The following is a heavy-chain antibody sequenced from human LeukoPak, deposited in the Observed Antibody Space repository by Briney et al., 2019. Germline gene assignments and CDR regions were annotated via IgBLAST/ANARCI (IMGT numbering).Heavy chain of an antibody. CDR3: ARYIVVVTAQRWKFDP. CDR2: IYHGGTT. Sequence: SETLSLTCSVSGASITNSDWWTWVRQPPGEGLEWIGEIYHGGTTKYNPSLKSRVTISVDKSKNEFSLKLSSVTAADTAVYYCARYIVVVTAQRWKFDPWGQGTLVTVSS. V-gene: IGHV4-4*02. CDR1: GASITNSDW. D-gene: IGHD2-21*02. J-gene: IGHJ5*02.